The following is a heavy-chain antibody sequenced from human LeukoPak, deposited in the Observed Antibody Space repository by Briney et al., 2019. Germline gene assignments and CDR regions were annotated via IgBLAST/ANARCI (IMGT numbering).Heavy chain of an antibody. D-gene: IGHD6-19*01. CDR3: ATSSIALAGTVDY. CDR2: ISSSSAYI. V-gene: IGHV3-21*01. Sequence: GGSMRLSCGASGFTFSSYIMNWVRQAPGKGPEWVSSISSSSAYIYYADSVKGRFTISRDNAKSSLFLQMNSLRDEDTAVYYCATSSIALAGTVDYWGQGTLVTVSS. CDR1: GFTFSSYI. J-gene: IGHJ4*02.